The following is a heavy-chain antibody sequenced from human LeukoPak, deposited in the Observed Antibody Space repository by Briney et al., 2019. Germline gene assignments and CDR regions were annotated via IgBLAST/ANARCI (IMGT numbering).Heavy chain of an antibody. D-gene: IGHD3-22*01. CDR1: GGSVSSSSYY. Sequence: SETLSLTCTVSGGSVSSSSYYWGWIRQPPGKGLEWIGSSYYSGSTYYNPSLKSRVNISVDTSKNQFSLQLSSVTAADTAVHYCARATLDYYYDSSGYTTWFDPWGQGTLVTVSS. CDR3: ARATLDYYYDSSGYTTWFDP. V-gene: IGHV4-39*01. CDR2: SYYSGST. J-gene: IGHJ5*02.